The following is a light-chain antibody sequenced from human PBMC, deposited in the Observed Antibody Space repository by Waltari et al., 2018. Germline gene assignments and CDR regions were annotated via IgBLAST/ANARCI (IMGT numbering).Light chain of an antibody. J-gene: IGKJ2*01. CDR3: LQGKNRPYT. Sequence: VVVAQSPLSLPFTLGQPAYIPCQSRQSLVHRDRNTHLNWFHQRPGQSPRRLIYRVSNRDPGVPDRFSGGGSGTDFTLKISRVEAEDVGVYYCLQGKNRPYTFGQGTRLDIK. CDR1: QSLVHRDRNTH. V-gene: IGKV2-30*02. CDR2: RVS.